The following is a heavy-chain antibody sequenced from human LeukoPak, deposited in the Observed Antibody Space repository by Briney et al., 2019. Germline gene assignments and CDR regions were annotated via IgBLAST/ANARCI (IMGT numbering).Heavy chain of an antibody. V-gene: IGHV3-53*01. D-gene: IGHD3-3*02. Sequence: GGSLRLSCAASGITVNSNYINWVRQAPGKGLEWVSVIYSSGGTNYADSVKGRFTISRDDSKNTVFLQMNSLRVEDTAFYYCARGHFWSGYYLDYWGQGTLVIVSS. CDR2: IYSSGGT. CDR1: GITVNSNY. CDR3: ARGHFWSGYYLDY. J-gene: IGHJ4*02.